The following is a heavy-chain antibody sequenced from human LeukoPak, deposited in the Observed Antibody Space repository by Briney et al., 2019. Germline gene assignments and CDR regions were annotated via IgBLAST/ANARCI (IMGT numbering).Heavy chain of an antibody. J-gene: IGHJ4*02. Sequence: GGSLRLSCTASGFTFSNFGMHWVRQAPGKGLEWVTVISYDRSDKYYADSVKGRFTISRDNSKNTLYLQMSSLRAEDTAVYYCATASGTYTSTYWGQGTLVTVSS. CDR2: ISYDRSDK. V-gene: IGHV3-30*03. CDR3: ATASGTYTSTY. CDR1: GFTFSNFG. D-gene: IGHD1-26*01.